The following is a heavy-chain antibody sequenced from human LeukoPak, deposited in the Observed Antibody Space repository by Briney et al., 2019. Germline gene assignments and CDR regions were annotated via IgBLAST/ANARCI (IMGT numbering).Heavy chain of an antibody. V-gene: IGHV4-59*08. CDR3: ARHLGSTSPFDY. CDR2: IYYTGNT. Sequence: SETLSLTCTVSDGSISSFYWSWIRQPPGKGLEWIGYIYYTGNTNYNPPLKSRVTISADTSKNQFSLKLSSATAADTAVYYCARHLGSTSPFDYWGQGTLITVSS. D-gene: IGHD2-2*01. J-gene: IGHJ4*02. CDR1: DGSISSFY.